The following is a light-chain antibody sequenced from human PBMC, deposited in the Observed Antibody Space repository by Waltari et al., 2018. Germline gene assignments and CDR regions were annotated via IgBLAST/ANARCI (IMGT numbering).Light chain of an antibody. CDR1: NTPGKY. CDR3: QAWDSNVVI. V-gene: IGLV3-1*01. Sequence: SYDLTQPTSASVPPPQTASRPRSAANTPGKYACWYQQKPGQSPVVVIYKDSQRPSGIPERFSGSNSGNTATLTISGAQALDEADYYCQAWDSNVVIFGGGTKLTVL. CDR2: KDS. J-gene: IGLJ2*01.